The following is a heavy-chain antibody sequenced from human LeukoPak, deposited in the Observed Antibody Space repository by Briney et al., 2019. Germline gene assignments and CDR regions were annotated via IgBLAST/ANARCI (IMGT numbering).Heavy chain of an antibody. D-gene: IGHD3-22*01. CDR3: ARGGTVYDYYDSSGYLAFDI. J-gene: IGHJ3*02. CDR2: IYTSGST. Sequence: SETLSLTCTVSGGSISSYYWSWIRQPAGKGLEWIGRIYTSGSTNYNPSLKSRVTMSVDTSKNPFSLKLSSVTAADTAVYYCARGGTVYDYYDSSGYLAFDIWGQGTMVTVSS. V-gene: IGHV4-4*07. CDR1: GGSISSYY.